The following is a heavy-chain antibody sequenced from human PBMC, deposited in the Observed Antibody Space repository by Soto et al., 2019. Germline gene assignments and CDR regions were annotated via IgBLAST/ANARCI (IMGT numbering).Heavy chain of an antibody. V-gene: IGHV3-23*01. Sequence: PGGSLRLSCAASGFTFSSYAMSWVRQAPGKGLEWVSAISGSGGSTYYADSVKGRFTISRDNSKNTLYLQMNSLRAEDTDVSYCAKAGAAAGLNNWLDPWGQGTLVTVSS. CDR3: AKAGAAAGLNNWLDP. D-gene: IGHD6-13*01. CDR1: GFTFSSYA. CDR2: ISGSGGST. J-gene: IGHJ5*02.